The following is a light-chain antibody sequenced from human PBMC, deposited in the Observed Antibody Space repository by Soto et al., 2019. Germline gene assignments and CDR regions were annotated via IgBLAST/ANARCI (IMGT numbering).Light chain of an antibody. Sequence: DIVLTQSPATLSLSPGERATLSCRASQSVSSYLALYQQKPGQAPRLLIYDATNRATGIPARFSGSGSGTDFTLTISSLEPEDFAVYYCQQRINWLTVGGGTKVEIK. CDR2: DAT. V-gene: IGKV3-11*01. CDR1: QSVSSY. CDR3: QQRINWLT. J-gene: IGKJ4*01.